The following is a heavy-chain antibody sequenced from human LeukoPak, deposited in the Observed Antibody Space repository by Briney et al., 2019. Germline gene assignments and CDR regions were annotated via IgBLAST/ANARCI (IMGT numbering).Heavy chain of an antibody. CDR3: ARDSNRDWQIDF. Sequence: GGSLRLSCAASGFTFSDYQMNWVRQAPGKGLEWVSYISAGSRVIFYADSVKGRFTISRDNAKNSVFLQMNSLRAEDTAVYYCARDSNRDWQIDFWGQGTLVTVSS. J-gene: IGHJ4*02. CDR2: ISAGSRVI. V-gene: IGHV3-48*01. CDR1: GFTFSDYQ. D-gene: IGHD1-14*01.